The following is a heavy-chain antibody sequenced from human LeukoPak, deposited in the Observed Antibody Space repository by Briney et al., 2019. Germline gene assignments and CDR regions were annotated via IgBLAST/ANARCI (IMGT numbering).Heavy chain of an antibody. CDR3: AKSLGAGKVYYYYGMDV. Sequence: PGGSLRLSCAASGFTFSSYAMSWVRQAPGKGLEWVSAISGSGGSTYYADSVKGRFTISRDNSKNTLYLQMNSLRAEDTAVYYCAKSLGAGKVYYYYGMDVWGQGTTVTVSS. V-gene: IGHV3-23*01. CDR2: ISGSGGST. J-gene: IGHJ6*02. D-gene: IGHD3-10*02. CDR1: GFTFSSYA.